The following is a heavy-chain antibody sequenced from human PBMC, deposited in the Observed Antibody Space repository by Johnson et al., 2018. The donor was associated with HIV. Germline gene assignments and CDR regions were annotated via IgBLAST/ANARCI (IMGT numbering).Heavy chain of an antibody. CDR3: AKDRYTENDAFDI. Sequence: VQLVESGGGLVKPGGSLRLSCAASGFTFHDYAMHWVRQAPGKGLEWVSGISWNSGSIGYAASVKGRFTISRDNAKNSLYLQMTSPRAEDTALYYCAKDRYTENDAFDIWGQGTMVTVSS. V-gene: IGHV3-9*01. J-gene: IGHJ3*02. D-gene: IGHD2-2*02. CDR2: ISWNSGSI. CDR1: GFTFHDYA.